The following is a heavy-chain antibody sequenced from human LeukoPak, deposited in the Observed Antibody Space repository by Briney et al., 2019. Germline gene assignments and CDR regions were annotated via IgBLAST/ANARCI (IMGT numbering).Heavy chain of an antibody. CDR1: GYTLTELS. V-gene: IGHV1-18*01. Sequence: VASVKVSCKVSGYTLTELSMHWVRQAPGQGLEWMGWISAYNGNTNYAQKLQGRVTMTTDTSTSTAYMELRSLRSDDTAVYYCARVTLGPGTNNWFDPWGQGTLVTVSS. CDR3: ARVTLGPGTNNWFDP. J-gene: IGHJ5*02. D-gene: IGHD4-17*01. CDR2: ISAYNGNT.